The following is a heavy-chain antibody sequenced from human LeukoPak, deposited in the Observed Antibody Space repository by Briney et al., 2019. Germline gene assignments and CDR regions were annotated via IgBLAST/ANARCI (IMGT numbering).Heavy chain of an antibody. V-gene: IGHV3-21*01. CDR1: GFTFSSYS. CDR3: AREQNYYDSSGVP. J-gene: IGHJ5*02. Sequence: GGSLRLSCAASGFTFSSYSMNWVRQAPGKGLEWVSSISSGSSYIYYADSVKGRFTISRDNAKNSLYLQMNSLRAEDTAVYYCAREQNYYDSSGVPWGQGTLVTVSS. CDR2: ISSGSSYI. D-gene: IGHD3-22*01.